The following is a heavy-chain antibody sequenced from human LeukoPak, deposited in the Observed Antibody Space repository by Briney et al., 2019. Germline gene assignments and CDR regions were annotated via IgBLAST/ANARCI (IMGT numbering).Heavy chain of an antibody. D-gene: IGHD2-15*01. V-gene: IGHV3-7*05. J-gene: IGHJ5*02. Sequence: PGGSLRLSCAGSGSQFNTYWISWIRQAPGKGLQWLGNIKEDGSETYYVGSLKGRLTISRDNAKNSSFLEMSSLGVEDTAVYYCARDVGRFCTRGSCFSDAWGQGTLVTVSS. CDR3: ARDVGRFCTRGSCFSDA. CDR2: IKEDGSET. CDR1: GSQFNTYW.